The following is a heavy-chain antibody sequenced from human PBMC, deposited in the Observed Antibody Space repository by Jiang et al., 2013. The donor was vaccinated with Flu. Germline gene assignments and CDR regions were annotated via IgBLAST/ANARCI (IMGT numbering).Heavy chain of an antibody. D-gene: IGHD3-22*01. Sequence: GPGLVKPSETLSLTCTVSGGSVSSGSYYWSWIRQPPGKGLEWIGYIYYSGSTNYNPSLKSRVTISVDTSKNQFSLKLSSVTAADTAVYYCARVSPSTMIVVGYFDYWGQGTLVTVSS. V-gene: IGHV4-61*01. CDR3: ARVSPSTMIVVGYFDY. J-gene: IGHJ4*02. CDR2: IYYSGST. CDR1: GGSVSSGSYY.